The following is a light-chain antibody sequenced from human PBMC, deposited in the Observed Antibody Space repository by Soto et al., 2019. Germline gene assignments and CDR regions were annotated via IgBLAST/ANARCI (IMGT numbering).Light chain of an antibody. J-gene: IGKJ3*01. V-gene: IGKV3-15*01. CDR1: QTVGTN. CDR2: GAS. CDR3: HQYNKWPLFT. Sequence: EVVLTQSPATLSVSPGERATLSCRASQTVGTNLAWYQQRPGQAPRLLIYGASTRATGIPARFSGSASGSEFTLTISSLQSDDFAVYYCHQYNKWPLFTFGPGTRVDNK.